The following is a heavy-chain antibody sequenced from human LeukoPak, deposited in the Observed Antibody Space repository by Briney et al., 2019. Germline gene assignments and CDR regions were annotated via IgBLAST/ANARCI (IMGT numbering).Heavy chain of an antibody. Sequence: GRSLRLSCAASGFTFSSYGMHWVRQAPGKGLEWVAVISYDGSNKYYADSVKGRFTISRDNSKNTLYLQMNSLRAEDTAVYYCAKAAAGISYYYYGMDVWGQGTTVTVSS. CDR1: GFTFSSYG. CDR2: ISYDGSNK. V-gene: IGHV3-30*18. CDR3: AKAAAGISYYYYGMDV. D-gene: IGHD6-13*01. J-gene: IGHJ6*02.